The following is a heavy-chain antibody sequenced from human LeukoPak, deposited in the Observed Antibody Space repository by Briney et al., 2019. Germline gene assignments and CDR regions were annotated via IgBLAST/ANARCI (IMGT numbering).Heavy chain of an antibody. CDR1: GFTFSSYW. D-gene: IGHD1-1*01. CDR2: INSDGSST. J-gene: IGHJ4*02. CDR3: ARVPVEENDYFDY. V-gene: IGHV3-74*01. Sequence: GGSLRLSCAASGFTFSSYWMHWVRQAPGKGLVWVSRINSDGSSTSYADPVKGRFTISRDNAKNTLYLQMNSLRAEDTAVYYCARVPVEENDYFDYWGQGTLVTVSS.